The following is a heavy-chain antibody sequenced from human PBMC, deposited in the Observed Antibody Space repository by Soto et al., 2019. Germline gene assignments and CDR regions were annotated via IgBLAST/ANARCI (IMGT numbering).Heavy chain of an antibody. CDR1: GFSLSSTRMA. J-gene: IGHJ4*02. Sequence: QITLKESGPTLVKPTQTLTLTCTFSGFSLSSTRMAVGWIRQPPGKALEWLARIYWDDDKRYSPFLKSRLTITKDTATNQVVLTMSNMDPVDTARYYCAHIVVAGLGYYFDYWGQGTLVTVSS. V-gene: IGHV2-5*02. D-gene: IGHD6-19*01. CDR2: IYWDDDK. CDR3: AHIVVAGLGYYFDY.